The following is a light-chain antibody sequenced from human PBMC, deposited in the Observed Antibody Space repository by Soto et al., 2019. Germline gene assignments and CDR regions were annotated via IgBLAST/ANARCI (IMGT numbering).Light chain of an antibody. CDR1: SSDVGGYNY. CDR3: CSYAGSYTLV. CDR2: DVN. J-gene: IGLJ2*01. Sequence: QSVLTQPRSVSGSPGQSVTISCTGTSSDVGGYNYVSWYQQHPGKAPKLMIYDVNKRPSGVPDRFSGSKSDNTASLTISGLQAEDEADYCCCSYAGSYTLVFGGGTKVTVL. V-gene: IGLV2-11*01.